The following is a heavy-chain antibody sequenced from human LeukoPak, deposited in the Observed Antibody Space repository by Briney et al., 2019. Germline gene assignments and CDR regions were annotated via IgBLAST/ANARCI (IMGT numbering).Heavy chain of an antibody. D-gene: IGHD6-19*01. CDR2: IYHSGNT. CDR3: ARHRPPRGWLVFDY. J-gene: IGHJ4*02. CDR1: GYSISSGYY. V-gene: IGHV4-38-2*02. Sequence: SETLSLTCTVSGYSISSGYYWGWIRQPPGKGLEWIGSIYHSGNTYYNPSLRSRVTISVDTSKNQFSLKLSSVTAADTAVYYCARHRPPRGWLVFDYWGQGTLVTVSS.